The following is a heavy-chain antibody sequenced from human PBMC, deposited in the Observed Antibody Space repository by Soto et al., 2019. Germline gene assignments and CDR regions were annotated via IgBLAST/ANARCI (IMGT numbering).Heavy chain of an antibody. V-gene: IGHV4-31*03. CDR2: INHSGST. CDR3: ARARIVVVPAARYNWFDP. CDR1: GGSISSGGYY. D-gene: IGHD2-2*01. J-gene: IGHJ5*02. Sequence: PSETLSLTCTVSGGSISSGGYYWSWIRQHPGKGLEWIGDINHSGSTNYNPSLKSRVTISVDTSKNQFSLKLSSVTAADTAVYYCARARIVVVPAARYNWFDPWGQGTLVTVSS.